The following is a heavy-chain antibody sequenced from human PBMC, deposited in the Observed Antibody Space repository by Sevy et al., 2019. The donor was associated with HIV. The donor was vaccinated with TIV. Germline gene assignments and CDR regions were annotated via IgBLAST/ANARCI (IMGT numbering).Heavy chain of an antibody. CDR3: AKDVGGFSGFDY. CDR2: IGGDKKKS. V-gene: IGHV3-43*01. Sequence: GGSLRLSCGASGFKFDDHTMHWVRQAPGKGLQWVSFIGGDKKKSSYASSVQGRFSISRDNRRNTLYLQMHSLRIEETGLYFCAKDVGGFSGFDYWGQGTLVTVSS. CDR1: GFKFDDHT. D-gene: IGHD5-12*01. J-gene: IGHJ4*02.